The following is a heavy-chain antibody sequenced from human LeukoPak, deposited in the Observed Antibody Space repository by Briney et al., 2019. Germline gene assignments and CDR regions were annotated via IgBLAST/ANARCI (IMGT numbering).Heavy chain of an antibody. J-gene: IGHJ4*02. V-gene: IGHV1-2*02. CDR3: ARDPVSRDGYRYFDY. Sequence: ASVRVSCKASGYAFTSYDINWVRQASGQGLEWLGWIHPKSGGTNYAQRFQGRVTMTRDTSISTAYMELTRLSSDDTAIYFCARDPVSRDGYRYFDYWGQGTLVTVSS. CDR2: IHPKSGGT. CDR1: GYAFTSYD. D-gene: IGHD5-24*01.